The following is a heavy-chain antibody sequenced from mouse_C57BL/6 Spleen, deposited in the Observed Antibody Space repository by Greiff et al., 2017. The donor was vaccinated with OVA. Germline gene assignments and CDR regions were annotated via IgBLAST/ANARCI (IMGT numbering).Heavy chain of an antibody. Sequence: EVKLVESGGDLVKPGGSLKLSCAASGFTFSSYGMSWVRQTPDKRLEWVATISSGGSYTYYPDSVKGRFTISRDNAKNTLYLQMSSLKSEDTAMYYCSRQNGSSYDYWGQGTTLTVSS. J-gene: IGHJ2*01. CDR2: ISSGGSYT. V-gene: IGHV5-6*02. CDR1: GFTFSSYG. CDR3: SRQNGSSYDY. D-gene: IGHD1-1*01.